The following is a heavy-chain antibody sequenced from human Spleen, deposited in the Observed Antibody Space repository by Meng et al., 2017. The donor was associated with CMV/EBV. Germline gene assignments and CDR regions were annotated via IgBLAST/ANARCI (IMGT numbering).Heavy chain of an antibody. J-gene: IGHJ5*02. CDR3: ARDPVVPAGRGWFDP. D-gene: IGHD2-2*01. CDR2: ISAYNGNT. CDR1: GYTFTSYG. V-gene: IGHV1-18*04. Sequence: ASVKVSCKASGYTFTSYGITWVRQAPGQGLEWMGWISAYNGNTNYAQNLQGRVTMTTDTSTSTAYMELRSLRSDDTAVYYCARDPVVPAGRGWFDPWGQGTLVTVSS.